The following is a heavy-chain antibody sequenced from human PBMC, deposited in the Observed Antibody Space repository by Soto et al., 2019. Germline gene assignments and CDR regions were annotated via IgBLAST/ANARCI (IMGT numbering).Heavy chain of an antibody. J-gene: IGHJ4*01. CDR3: VKKLPGLKPLEH. V-gene: IGHV3-23*01. CDR1: GFTFSSYA. CDR2: ITSGGGAT. D-gene: IGHD1-1*01. Sequence: PGGSLRLSCAASGFTFSSYAMTWVRQAPGKGLEWVSAITSGGGATYYADSVKGRFTISRDNSQNTLYLQMDSLRVEDTAVYYYVKKLPGLKPLEHWGHGTXVTVSS.